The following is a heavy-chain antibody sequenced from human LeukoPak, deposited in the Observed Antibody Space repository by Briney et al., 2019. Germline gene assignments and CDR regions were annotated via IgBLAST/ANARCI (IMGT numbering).Heavy chain of an antibody. CDR3: ARLRGTKTTRSYYYYYYMDV. V-gene: IGHV4-59*08. CDR1: GGSISSYY. Sequence: SETLSLTCTVSGGSISSYYWSWIRQPPGKGLEWIGYIYYSGSTNYNPSLKSRVTISVDTSKNQFSLKLSSVTAADTAVYYCARLRGTKTTRSYYYYYYMDVWGKGTTVTVSS. CDR2: IYYSGST. J-gene: IGHJ6*03. D-gene: IGHD1-1*01.